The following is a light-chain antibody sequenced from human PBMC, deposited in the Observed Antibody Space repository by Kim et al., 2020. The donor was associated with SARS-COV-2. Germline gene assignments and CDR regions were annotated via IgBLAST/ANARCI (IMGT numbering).Light chain of an antibody. Sequence: VSQGERSTLSCRASQSVSSNLAWYQQKPGQAPRLLIYGASTRATGIPARFSGSGSGTEFTLTISSLQSEDFSVYYCQQYNNWPGYTFGQGTKLEI. J-gene: IGKJ2*01. V-gene: IGKV3-15*01. CDR1: QSVSSN. CDR3: QQYNNWPGYT. CDR2: GAS.